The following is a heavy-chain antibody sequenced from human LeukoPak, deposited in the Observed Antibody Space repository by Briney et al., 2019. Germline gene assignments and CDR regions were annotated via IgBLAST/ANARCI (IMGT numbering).Heavy chain of an antibody. CDR3: ARLALGYFDY. V-gene: IGHV4-59*01. CDR1: GGSISSYY. D-gene: IGHD3-16*01. J-gene: IGHJ4*02. Sequence: SETLSLTCTVSGGSISSYYWNWIRQPPGKGLEWIGYSYYSGSTNYNPSLKSRVTISVDTSKNQFSLKLSSVTAADTAVYYCARLALGYFDYWGQGTLVTVSS. CDR2: SYYSGST.